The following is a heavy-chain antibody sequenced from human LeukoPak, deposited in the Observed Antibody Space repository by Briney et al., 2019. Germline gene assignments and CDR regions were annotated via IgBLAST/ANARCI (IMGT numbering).Heavy chain of an antibody. J-gene: IGHJ3*02. CDR2: IKQDGSEK. D-gene: IGHD3-22*01. V-gene: IGHV3-7*01. Sequence: GGSLRLSCAVSRFTFSTYWMSWVRQAPGKGLEWVANIKQDGSEKYYVDSVKGRFTISRDNAKNSLYLQMSSLRAEDTAVYYCARDVYYHDSSGTGAFDIWGQGTKVTVSS. CDR3: ARDVYYHDSSGTGAFDI. CDR1: RFTFSTYW.